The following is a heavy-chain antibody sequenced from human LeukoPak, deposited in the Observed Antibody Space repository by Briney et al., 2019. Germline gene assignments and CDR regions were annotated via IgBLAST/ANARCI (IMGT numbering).Heavy chain of an antibody. D-gene: IGHD3-22*01. V-gene: IGHV1-24*01. CDR1: GYTLTELS. CDR2: FDPEDGET. J-gene: IGHJ3*02. CDR3: ATDHTYDTKAFDI. Sequence: ASVKVSCKVSGYTLTELSMHWVRQAPGKGLEWMGGFDPEDGETIYAQKFQGRVIMTEDTSTDTAYMELSSLRSEDTAVYYCATDHTYDTKAFDIWGQGTMVTVSS.